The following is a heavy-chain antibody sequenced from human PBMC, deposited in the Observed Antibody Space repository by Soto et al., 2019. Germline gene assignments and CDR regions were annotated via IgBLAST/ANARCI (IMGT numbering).Heavy chain of an antibody. CDR1: GFSFSTYG. CDR3: VKFRGRAYHYYYMDV. J-gene: IGHJ6*03. Sequence: DVQLLESGGGLAQRGGSLRLSCAASGFSFSTYGINWVRQAPGKGLEWVSYGGSGGSTYYADYVNGRFTISRDNSKNTLYLQMTSLRAEDTSVYYCVKFRGRAYHYYYMDVWGNATTVTVS. D-gene: IGHD3-16*01. V-gene: IGHV3-23*01. CDR2: YGGSGGST.